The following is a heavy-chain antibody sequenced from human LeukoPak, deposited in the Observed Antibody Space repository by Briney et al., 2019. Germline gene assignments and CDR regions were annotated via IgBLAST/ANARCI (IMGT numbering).Heavy chain of an antibody. CDR1: GYTFTGYY. Sequence: GASVKVSCKASGYTFTGYYMHWVRQAPGQGLEWMGWINPNSGGTNYAQKFQGRVTMTRDTSISTAYMELSSLRSEDTAVYYCARAASLVISPSYNWFDPWGQGTLVTVSS. J-gene: IGHJ5*02. D-gene: IGHD3-9*01. CDR3: ARAASLVISPSYNWFDP. V-gene: IGHV1-2*02. CDR2: INPNSGGT.